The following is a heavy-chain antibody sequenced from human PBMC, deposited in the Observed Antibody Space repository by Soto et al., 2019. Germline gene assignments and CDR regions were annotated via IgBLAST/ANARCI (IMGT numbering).Heavy chain of an antibody. CDR3: ARDLPPEVSGIIFGCFHI. D-gene: IGHD3-16*01. V-gene: IGHV1-3*01. CDR2: INAGNGNT. CDR1: GYSFTSYA. J-gene: IGHJ3*02. Sequence: ASVKVSCKASGYSFTSYAMHWVRQAPGQRLEWMGWINAGNGNTKYSQRFQGRVSITRDTSASTAYMELSSLRSEDTAVYYCARDLPPEVSGIIFGCFHIWGQGTMVTVSS.